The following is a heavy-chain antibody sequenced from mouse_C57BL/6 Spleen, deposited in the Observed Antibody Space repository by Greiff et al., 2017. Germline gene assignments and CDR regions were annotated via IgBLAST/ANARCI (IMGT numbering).Heavy chain of an antibody. CDR3: ARKTTVVEGGVYFDY. CDR1: GYTFTTYP. V-gene: IGHV1-47*01. Sequence: QVQLQQSGAELVKPGASVTMSCTASGYTFTTYPIEWMKQNHGKSLEWIGNFHPYNGDTKYNEKFKGQVTLTVEKSSSTVYLELSRLTSDDAAVYYCARKTTVVEGGVYFDYWGQGTTLTVSS. CDR2: FHPYNGDT. D-gene: IGHD1-1*01. J-gene: IGHJ2*01.